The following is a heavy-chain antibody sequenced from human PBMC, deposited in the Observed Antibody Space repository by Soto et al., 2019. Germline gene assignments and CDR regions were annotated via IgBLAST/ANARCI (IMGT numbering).Heavy chain of an antibody. Sequence: GASVKVSCKASGGTFSSYAISCVRQAPGQGLEWMGGIIPIFGTANYAQKFQGRVTITADESTSTAYMELSSLRSEDTAVYYCALIAAAGPNDYWGQGTLVTVSS. CDR3: ALIAAAGPNDY. D-gene: IGHD6-13*01. CDR1: GGTFSSYA. J-gene: IGHJ4*02. V-gene: IGHV1-69*13. CDR2: IIPIFGTA.